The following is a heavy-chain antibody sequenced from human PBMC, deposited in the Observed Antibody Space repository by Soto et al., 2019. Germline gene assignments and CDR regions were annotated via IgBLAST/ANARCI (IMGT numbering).Heavy chain of an antibody. J-gene: IGHJ4*02. CDR2: IDYSGNI. CDR1: GGSITSSGST. Sequence: SETLSLTCNASGGSITSSGSTWGWIRQSPGKGLEWIGTIDYSGNIYYIPSLKSRITISVDTSKNQISLKLSSVTAADTAVYYCARHIHNQGFEYYFDSWGQGTLVTVSS. V-gene: IGHV4-39*01. CDR3: ARHIHNQGFEYYFDS. D-gene: IGHD1-1*01.